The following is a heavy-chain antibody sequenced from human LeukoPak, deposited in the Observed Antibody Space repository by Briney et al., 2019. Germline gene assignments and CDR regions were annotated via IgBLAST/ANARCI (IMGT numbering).Heavy chain of an antibody. D-gene: IGHD4-17*01. CDR1: GFTFSDHY. CDR3: ARGTYYYGDYGGFDY. CDR2: TRNKANSYTT. Sequence: GGSLRLSCAASGFTFSDHYMDWVRQAPGKGLEWVGRTRNKANSYTTEYAASVKGRFTISRDDSKNSLYLQMNSLKTEDTAVYYCARGTYYYGDYGGFDYWGQGTLVTVSS. V-gene: IGHV3-72*01. J-gene: IGHJ4*02.